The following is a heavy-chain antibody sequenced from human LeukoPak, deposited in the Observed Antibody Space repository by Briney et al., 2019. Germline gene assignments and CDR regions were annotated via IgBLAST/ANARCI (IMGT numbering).Heavy chain of an antibody. CDR3: ARDTGYSSSRGAFDI. J-gene: IGHJ3*02. V-gene: IGHV4-39*07. Sequence: PSETLSLTCTVSGGSISSSSYYWGWIRQPPGKGLEWIGSIYYSGSTYYNPSLKSRVTISVDTSKNQFSLKLSSVTAADTAVYYCARDTGYSSSRGAFDIWGQGTMVTVSS. CDR1: GGSISSSSYY. D-gene: IGHD6-13*01. CDR2: IYYSGST.